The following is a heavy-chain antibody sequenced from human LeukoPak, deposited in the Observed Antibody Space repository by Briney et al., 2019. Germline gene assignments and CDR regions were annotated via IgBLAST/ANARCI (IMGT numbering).Heavy chain of an antibody. D-gene: IGHD6-6*01. CDR3: ARDRLVLRPRSSSDY. V-gene: IGHV3-21*01. CDR1: GFTFSSYS. Sequence: GGSLRLSCAASGFTFSSYSMNWVRQAPGKGLEWVSSITSSSSYIYYADSVKGRFIISRDDAKNSLYLQMNSLRAEDTAIYYCARDRLVLRPRSSSDYWGQGTLVTVSS. CDR2: ITSSSSYI. J-gene: IGHJ4*02.